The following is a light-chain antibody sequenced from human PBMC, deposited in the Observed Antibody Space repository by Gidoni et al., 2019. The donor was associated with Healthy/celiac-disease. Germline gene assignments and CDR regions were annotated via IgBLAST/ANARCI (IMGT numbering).Light chain of an antibody. CDR1: QSVSSN. CDR3: QQYNNWPVYS. J-gene: IGKJ2*03. CDR2: GAS. V-gene: IGKV3-15*01. Sequence: EIVMTQSPATLSVSPGERATLSCRASQSVSSNLAWYQQKPGQAPRLLIYGASTRATGITARFSGSGSGTEFTLTISSLQSEDFAVYYCQQYNNWPVYSFGQGTKLEIK.